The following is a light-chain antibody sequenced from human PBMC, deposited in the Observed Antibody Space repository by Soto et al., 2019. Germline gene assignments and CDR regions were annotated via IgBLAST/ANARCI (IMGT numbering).Light chain of an antibody. CDR2: GAS. Sequence: EIVLTQSPGTLSVSAGGRATLSCRASQSVDRNSLAWYQQKPGQAPRLLIHGASTRATGIPDRFSGGGSGTDFTLTISRLEPEDFAVYYCQQYGSSLFSFGPGTKVDI. CDR1: QSVDRNS. V-gene: IGKV3-20*01. J-gene: IGKJ3*01. CDR3: QQYGSSLFS.